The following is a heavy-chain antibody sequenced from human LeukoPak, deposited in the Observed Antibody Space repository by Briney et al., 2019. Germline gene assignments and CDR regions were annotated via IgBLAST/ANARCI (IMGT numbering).Heavy chain of an antibody. CDR2: IRYDGGNK. D-gene: IGHD6-13*01. V-gene: IGHV3-30*02. Sequence: GGSLRISCAASGFTFSNFGMHWVRQAPGKGLEWVAFIRYDGGNKHHADSVKGRFTISRGNSKNTLYLQMNSLRPEDTAVYYCAKVVHTSSWYSTGHWGQGTLVTVS. CDR3: AKVVHTSSWYSTGH. CDR1: GFTFSNFG. J-gene: IGHJ4*02.